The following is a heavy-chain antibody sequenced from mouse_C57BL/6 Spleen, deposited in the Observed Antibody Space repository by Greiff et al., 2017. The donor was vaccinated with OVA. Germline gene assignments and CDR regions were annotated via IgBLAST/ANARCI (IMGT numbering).Heavy chain of an antibody. Sequence: VQLQQSGAELVKPGDSVKISCKASGYAFSSYWMNWVKQRPGKGLEWIRQIYPEDGDTNYNGKFKGKATQTADKSSSTAYMQLSSLTSEESAVYICARSRDARGFADGGQGTLVTVSA. CDR3: ARSRDARGFAD. V-gene: IGHV1-80*01. CDR1: GYAFSSYW. CDR2: IYPEDGDT. J-gene: IGHJ3*01.